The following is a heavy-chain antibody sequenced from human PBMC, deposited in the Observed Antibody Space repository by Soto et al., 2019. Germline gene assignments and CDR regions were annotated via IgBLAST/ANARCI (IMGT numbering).Heavy chain of an antibody. D-gene: IGHD4-17*01. CDR2: ISGSGGST. J-gene: IGHJ6*02. Sequence: GGSLRLSCAASGFTFSSYAMSWVRQAPGKGLEWVSAISGSGGSTYYAASVKGRFTISRDNSKNTLYLQMNSLRAEDSAVYYCPMVPYGPTPRHYYYCRDGQRRETTVTVAS. CDR1: GFTFSSYA. V-gene: IGHV3-23*01. CDR3: PMVPYGPTPRHYYYCRDG.